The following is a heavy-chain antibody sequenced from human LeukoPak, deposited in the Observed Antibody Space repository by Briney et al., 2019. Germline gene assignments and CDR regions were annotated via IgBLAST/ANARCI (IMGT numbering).Heavy chain of an antibody. CDR3: ARNRDGYNSFDY. Sequence: LRLSCAASGFSFSSSAINWVRQAPGKGLEWIGYIYYSGSSYYNPSLRSRVTISVDTSKNHFSLKLSSVTAADTAVYYCARNRDGYNSFDYWGQGTLVTVSS. V-gene: IGHV4-31*02. D-gene: IGHD5-24*01. CDR1: GFSFSSSA. J-gene: IGHJ4*02. CDR2: IYYSGSS.